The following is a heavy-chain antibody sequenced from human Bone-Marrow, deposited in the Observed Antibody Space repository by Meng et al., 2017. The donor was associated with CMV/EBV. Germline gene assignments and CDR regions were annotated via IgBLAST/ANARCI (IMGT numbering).Heavy chain of an antibody. Sequence: GESLKISCAASGFTVSSNYMSWVRQAPGKGLEWVSVIYSCGSTYYADSVKGRFTISRDNSKNTLYLQMNSLRAEDTAVYYWAKKLVSSSGYYYPSYWGQGTLVTVSS. CDR1: GFTVSSNY. CDR3: AKKLVSSSGYYYPSY. CDR2: IYSCGST. D-gene: IGHD3-22*01. V-gene: IGHV3-53*01. J-gene: IGHJ4*02.